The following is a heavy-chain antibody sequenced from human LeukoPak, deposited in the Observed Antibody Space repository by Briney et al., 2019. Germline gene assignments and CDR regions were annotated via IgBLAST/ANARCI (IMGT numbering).Heavy chain of an antibody. CDR2: ISYDGSNK. CDR3: AKDLFGGELRFYYFMDV. CDR1: GFTFRSYG. V-gene: IGHV3-30*18. Sequence: GRSLRLSCAASGFTFRSYGMHWVRQGPGKGLEWVAIISYDGSNKYYADSVKDRFTISRDNSKNTLYVQMNRLRAEDTAVYYCAKDLFGGELRFYYFMDVWGKGTTVTVSS. J-gene: IGHJ6*03. D-gene: IGHD1-26*01.